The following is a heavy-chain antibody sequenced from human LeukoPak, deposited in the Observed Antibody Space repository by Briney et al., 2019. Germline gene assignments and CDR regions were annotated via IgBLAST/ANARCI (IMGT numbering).Heavy chain of an antibody. CDR1: GYTFTSYY. CDR3: ARESGATTLDY. J-gene: IGHJ4*02. D-gene: IGHD5-12*01. V-gene: IGHV1-46*01. Sequence: GASVKVSCKASGYTFTSYYMHWVRQAPGQGLEWMGIINPSGGSTSYAQKFQGRVTMTRDTSTSTVYMELSSPRPEDTAVYYCARESGATTLDYWGQGTLITVSS. CDR2: INPSGGST.